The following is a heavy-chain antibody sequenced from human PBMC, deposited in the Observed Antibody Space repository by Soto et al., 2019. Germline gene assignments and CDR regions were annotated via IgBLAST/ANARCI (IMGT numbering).Heavy chain of an antibody. CDR2: IIPIFGTA. CDR3: ARDLSSSWYGGANWFDP. D-gene: IGHD6-13*01. J-gene: IGHJ5*02. V-gene: IGHV1-69*01. CDR1: GGTFSSYA. Sequence: QVQLVQSGAEVKKPGSSVKVSCKASGGTFSSYAISWVRQAPGQGLEWMGGIIPIFGTANYAQKFKGRVTITADESTSTAYMELSSLRSEDTAVYYCARDLSSSWYGGANWFDPGGQGTLVTVSS.